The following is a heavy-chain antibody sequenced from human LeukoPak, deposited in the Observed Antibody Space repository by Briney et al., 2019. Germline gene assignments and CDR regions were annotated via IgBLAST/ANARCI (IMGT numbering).Heavy chain of an antibody. CDR2: VYLDDSDI. Sequence: GESLKISCKGSGYSSTKYWIGWVRQMPGKGLEWMGIVYLDDSDIKYSPSFEGQVTISADKSISTAYLQWSSLKASDTAMYYCATLKGRDGYNSWGQGTLVTVSS. D-gene: IGHD5-24*01. V-gene: IGHV5-51*01. CDR3: ATLKGRDGYNS. J-gene: IGHJ5*02. CDR1: GYSSTKYW.